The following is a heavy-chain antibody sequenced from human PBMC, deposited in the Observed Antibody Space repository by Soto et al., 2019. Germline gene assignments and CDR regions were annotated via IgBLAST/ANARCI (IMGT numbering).Heavy chain of an antibody. D-gene: IGHD2-2*01. CDR2: INAGNGNT. V-gene: IGHV1-3*01. CDR3: ARDHRSPAAFDI. CDR1: GYTFTSYA. J-gene: IGHJ3*02. Sequence: ASVKVSCKASGYTFTSYAMHWVRQAPGQRLEWMGWINAGNGNTKYSQKFQGRVTITRDTSASTAYMELSSLRSEDTAVYYCARDHRSPAAFDIWGQGTMVTVSS.